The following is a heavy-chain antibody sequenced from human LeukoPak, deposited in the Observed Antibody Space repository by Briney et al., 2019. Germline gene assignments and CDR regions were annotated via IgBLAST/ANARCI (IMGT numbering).Heavy chain of an antibody. CDR3: ARDRNTRGTDV. V-gene: IGHV4-39*02. J-gene: IGHJ6*02. CDR1: GGSISSATYY. CDR2: IYYNGAT. D-gene: IGHD2-2*01. Sequence: SETLSLTCTVSGGSISSATYYWGWVRQPPGKGLEWIGSIYYNGATYYHPSLKSRVTIAVDTSKKQFSLRLSSVTAADTAIYYCARDRNTRGTDVWGQGTTVTVSS.